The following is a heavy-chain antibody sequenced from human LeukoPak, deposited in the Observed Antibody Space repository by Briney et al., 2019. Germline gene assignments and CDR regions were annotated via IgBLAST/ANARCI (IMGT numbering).Heavy chain of an antibody. J-gene: IGHJ6*03. Sequence: GASVKVSCKASGGTFSSYAISWVRQAPGQGLEWMGGIIPIFGTANYAQKFQGRVTITADESTSTAYMELSSLRSEDTAVYYCARDLTDCSSTSCRPYYYYYMDVWGKGTTVTVSS. D-gene: IGHD2-2*01. CDR3: ARDLTDCSSTSCRPYYYYYMDV. CDR2: IIPIFGTA. V-gene: IGHV1-69*01. CDR1: GGTFSSYA.